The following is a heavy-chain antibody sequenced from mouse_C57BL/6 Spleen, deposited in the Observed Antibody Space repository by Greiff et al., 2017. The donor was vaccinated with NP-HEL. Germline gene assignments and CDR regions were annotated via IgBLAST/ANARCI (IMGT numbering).Heavy chain of an antibody. CDR2: IDPGDGDT. J-gene: IGHJ4*01. Sequence: VQLQQSGPELVKPGASVKISCKASGYAFSSSWMNWVKQRPGKGLAWIGRIDPGDGDTNYNGKFKGKATLTADKSSSTAYMHLSSLKSEDSAVYYGARQEDMDNWGQGASVTVSS. CDR3: ARQEDMDN. V-gene: IGHV1-82*01. CDR1: GYAFSSSW.